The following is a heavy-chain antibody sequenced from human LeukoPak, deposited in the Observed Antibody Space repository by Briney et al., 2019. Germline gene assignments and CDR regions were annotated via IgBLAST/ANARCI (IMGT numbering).Heavy chain of an antibody. V-gene: IGHV3-7*04. CDR2: IKQDGSEK. Sequence: GGSLRLSCAASGFTFSSYWMSGVRQAPGKGLEWVANIKQDGSEKYYVDSVKGRFTISRDNAKNSLYLQMNSLRAEDTAVYYCARGTIAAAGYYYFDYWGQGTQVTVSS. CDR1: GFTFSSYW. D-gene: IGHD6-13*01. CDR3: ARGTIAAAGYYYFDY. J-gene: IGHJ4*02.